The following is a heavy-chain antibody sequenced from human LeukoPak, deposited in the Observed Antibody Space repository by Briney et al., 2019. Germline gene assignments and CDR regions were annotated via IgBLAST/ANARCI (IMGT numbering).Heavy chain of an antibody. J-gene: IGHJ4*02. V-gene: IGHV3-21*01. D-gene: IGHD6-13*01. CDR1: GFTFSSYS. CDR3: ARGAAGTGFDY. CDR2: ISSSSSYI. Sequence: GGSLRLSCAASGFTFSSYSMNWVRQAPGKGLEWVSSISSSSSYIYYADSVKGRFTISRDNAKNSLYLQMNSPRAEDTAVYYCARGAAGTGFDYWGQGTLVTVSS.